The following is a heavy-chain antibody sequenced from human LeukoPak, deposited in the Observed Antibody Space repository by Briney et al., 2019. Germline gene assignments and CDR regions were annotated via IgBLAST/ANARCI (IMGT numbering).Heavy chain of an antibody. CDR1: GYTFTSYY. CDR3: ARDLRYGYNFSPPDY. V-gene: IGHV1-46*01. J-gene: IGHJ4*02. Sequence: ASVKVSCKASGYTFTSYYMHWVRQAPGQGLEWMGIINPSGGSTSYAQKFQCRVTMTRDTSTSTVYMELSSLRSEDTAVYYCARDLRYGYNFSPPDYWGQGTLVTVSS. D-gene: IGHD5-24*01. CDR2: INPSGGST.